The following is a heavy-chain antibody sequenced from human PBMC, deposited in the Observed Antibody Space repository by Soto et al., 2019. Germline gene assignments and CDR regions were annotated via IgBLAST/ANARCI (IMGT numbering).Heavy chain of an antibody. CDR2: ISESGGST. CDR1: GFSFSDYA. V-gene: IGHV3-23*01. J-gene: IGHJ4*02. D-gene: IGHD6-13*01. Sequence: GGSLRLSCAASGFSFSDYAMSWVRQAPGKGLEWVSVISESGGSTHYADSVRGRFTVSRDNSKNSLSLRMNSLRDEDTAVYFCAKRSPYSSGWYSPIFDYWGQGGLVTVSS. CDR3: AKRSPYSSGWYSPIFDY.